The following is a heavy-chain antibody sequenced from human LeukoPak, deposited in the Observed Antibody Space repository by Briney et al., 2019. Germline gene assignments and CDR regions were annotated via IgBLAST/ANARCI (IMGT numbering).Heavy chain of an antibody. Sequence: PSETLSLTCTASGCSISSKRNFWRWIRQPPGKGVEWIGSISYSGSSYYNPSLKGRVTISVDTSKNQFSLKLSSVTAADTAVYYYARVLGGGRACSSTSCASLRYYGMDVWGQGTTVTVSS. J-gene: IGHJ6*02. D-gene: IGHD2-2*01. V-gene: IGHV4-39*07. CDR2: ISYSGSS. CDR1: GCSISSKRNF. CDR3: ARVLGGGRACSSTSCASLRYYGMDV.